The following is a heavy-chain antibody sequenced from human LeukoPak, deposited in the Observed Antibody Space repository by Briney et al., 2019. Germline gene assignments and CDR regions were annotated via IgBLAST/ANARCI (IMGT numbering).Heavy chain of an antibody. D-gene: IGHD1-20*01. J-gene: IGHJ4*02. CDR3: ARWGLTVSTFDH. Sequence: SETLSLTCTVSGGSISSSSYYWGWIRQPPGKGLEWIGSIYYSGSTYYNPSLKSRVTISVDTSKNQFSLKLSSVTAADTAVYYCARWGLTVSTFDHWGQGALVTVSS. CDR1: GGSISSSSYY. CDR2: IYYSGST. V-gene: IGHV4-39*07.